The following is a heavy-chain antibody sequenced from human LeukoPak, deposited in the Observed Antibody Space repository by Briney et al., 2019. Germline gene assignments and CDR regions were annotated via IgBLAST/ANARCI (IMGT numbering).Heavy chain of an antibody. CDR3: ARGGYYDSSGYYGFDY. J-gene: IGHJ4*02. CDR2: INHSGST. D-gene: IGHD3-22*01. CDR1: GGSFSGYY. Sequence: PSETLSLTCAVYGGSFSGYYWSWIRQSPGKGREWIGEINHSGSTNYNPSRKSRVTISVDTSKNQFSLKLSSVTAADTAVYYCARGGYYDSSGYYGFDYWGQGTLVTVSS. V-gene: IGHV4-34*01.